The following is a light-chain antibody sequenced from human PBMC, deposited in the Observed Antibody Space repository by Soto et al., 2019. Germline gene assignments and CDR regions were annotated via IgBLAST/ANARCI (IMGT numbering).Light chain of an antibody. Sequence: EIVLTQSPGTLSLSPGERATLSCRASQSVSSSYLAWYQQKPGQAPRLLIYGASSRATGIPDSFSGSGSGTDFTLTISRLEPEDFAVYYCHQYGTLYTFGQGTKLEIK. CDR3: HQYGTLYT. J-gene: IGKJ2*01. CDR2: GAS. CDR1: QSVSSSY. V-gene: IGKV3-20*01.